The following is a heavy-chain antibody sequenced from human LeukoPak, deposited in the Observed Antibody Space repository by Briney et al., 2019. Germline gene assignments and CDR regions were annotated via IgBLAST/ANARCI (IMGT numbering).Heavy chain of an antibody. CDR3: VRRDSSSWYAFDY. CDR1: GYNFTNYW. Sequence: GESLKISCKFSGYNFTNYWIARVRQKPGKGLEWMGFFHPGNSDTRYSPAFQGHVTISADKSIKTAYLQWSILKASDTAMYYCVRRDSSSWYAFDYWGQGTLATVTS. J-gene: IGHJ4*02. V-gene: IGHV5-51*01. CDR2: FHPGNSDT. D-gene: IGHD6-13*01.